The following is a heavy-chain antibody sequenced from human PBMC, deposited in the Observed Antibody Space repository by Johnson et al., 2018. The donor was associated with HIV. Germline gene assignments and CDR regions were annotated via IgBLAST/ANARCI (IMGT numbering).Heavy chain of an antibody. Sequence: QVQLVESGGGVVQPGRSLRLSCAASGFTFSSYAMHWVRQAPGKGLEWVAFIRYDESNIYYADSVKGRFIISRDNSKNSLYLQMNSLRSEDTAVYYCAKDPGRQWLVMCAFDIWGQGTMVTVSS. CDR2: IRYDESNI. V-gene: IGHV3-30*02. CDR3: AKDPGRQWLVMCAFDI. CDR1: GFTFSSYA. J-gene: IGHJ3*02. D-gene: IGHD6-19*01.